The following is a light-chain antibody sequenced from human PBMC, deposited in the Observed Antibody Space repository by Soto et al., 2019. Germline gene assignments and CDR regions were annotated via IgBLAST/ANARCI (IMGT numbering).Light chain of an antibody. Sequence: EIVLTQSPATLSLSPVERATLSCRPSQSVSSYLAWYQQKPGQAPRLLIYDASNRATGIPARFSGSGSGTDFTLTISSLEPEDFAVYYCQQRSNWPPLLTFGGGTKVDIK. CDR2: DAS. CDR3: QQRSNWPPLLT. J-gene: IGKJ4*01. V-gene: IGKV3-11*01. CDR1: QSVSSY.